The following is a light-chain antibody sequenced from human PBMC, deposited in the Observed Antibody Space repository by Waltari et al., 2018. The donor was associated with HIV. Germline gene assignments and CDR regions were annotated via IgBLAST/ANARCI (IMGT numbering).Light chain of an antibody. V-gene: IGLV2-11*01. CDR1: RSALGSFDD. J-gene: IGLJ1*01. CDR2: EFN. Sequence: QSALTQPRSVSGSPGQSVTISCTGPRSALGSFDDVSWYQQYPGKAPKVIIYEFNQRPSGVPDRFTGSKSGITASLTISGLQGDDEADYCCCSYAGSYTYVFGTGTKVNVL. CDR3: CSYAGSYTYV.